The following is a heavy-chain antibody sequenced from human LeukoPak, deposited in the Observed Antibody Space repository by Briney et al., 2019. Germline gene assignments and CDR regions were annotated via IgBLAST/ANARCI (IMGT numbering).Heavy chain of an antibody. D-gene: IGHD2/OR15-2a*01. CDR2: IHISGTT. CDR1: GGSVSDYY. J-gene: IGHJ1*01. V-gene: IGHV4-4*07. CDR3: ATYSITGAWAEYFLH. Sequence: SETLSLTCTVSGGSVSDYYWSWVRQPAGKGLEWVGRIHISGTTYYNPSLKSRFTMSIDTSKNQFSLKLSSVTAADTAVYYCATYSITGAWAEYFLHWGQGTLVTVSS.